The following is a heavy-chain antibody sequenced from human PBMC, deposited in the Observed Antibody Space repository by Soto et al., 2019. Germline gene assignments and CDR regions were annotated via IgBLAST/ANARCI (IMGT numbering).Heavy chain of an antibody. D-gene: IGHD3-3*01. CDR1: GGSFSGYY. Sequence: SETLSLTCAVYGGSFSGYYWSWIRQPPGKGLEWIGEINHSGSTNYNPSLKSRVTISVDTSKNQFFLKLGSVAAADTAVYYCARGRITIFGVVPPPSQKPSKYYYMDVWGKGTTVTVSS. J-gene: IGHJ6*03. V-gene: IGHV4-34*01. CDR2: INHSGST. CDR3: ARGRITIFGVVPPPSQKPSKYYYMDV.